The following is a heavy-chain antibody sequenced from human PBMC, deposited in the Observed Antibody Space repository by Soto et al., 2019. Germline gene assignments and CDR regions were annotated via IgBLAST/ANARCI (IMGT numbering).Heavy chain of an antibody. D-gene: IGHD2-15*01. CDR1: GFTFSNYA. CDR3: ATEIRRGYCSGGICYGYFDY. V-gene: IGHV3-23*01. J-gene: IGHJ4*02. Sequence: EVQLLESGGGLVQPGGSLRLSCTASGFTFSNYAMSWVRQAPGKGLEWVSTISGSGDSTNYADSVKGQFAISRDNSNNMLYVQMDSLRVEDTAVYYCATEIRRGYCSGGICYGYFDYWGQGTLVTVSS. CDR2: ISGSGDST.